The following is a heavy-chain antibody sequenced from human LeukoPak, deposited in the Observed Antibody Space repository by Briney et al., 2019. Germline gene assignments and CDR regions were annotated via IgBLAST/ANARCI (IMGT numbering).Heavy chain of an antibody. CDR2: MNPNSGNT. D-gene: IGHD2-8*01. Sequence: ASVKVSCKASGYTFTGYYMHWVRQAPGQGLEWMGWMNPNSGNTGYAQKFQGRVTITRNTSISTAYMELSSLRSEDTAVYYCARGGVYCTNGVCYITYAFDIWGQGTMVTVSS. V-gene: IGHV1-8*03. CDR1: GYTFTGYY. CDR3: ARGGVYCTNGVCYITYAFDI. J-gene: IGHJ3*02.